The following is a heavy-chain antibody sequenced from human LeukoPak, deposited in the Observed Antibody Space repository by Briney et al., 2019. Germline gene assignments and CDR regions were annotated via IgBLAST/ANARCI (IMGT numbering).Heavy chain of an antibody. D-gene: IGHD3-16*01. CDR3: AKEGDQFRGYLDA. CDR1: GFMFSRLG. J-gene: IGHJ6*03. V-gene: IGHV3-33*06. Sequence: QPGRSLRLSCAASGFMFSRLGMQWVRQAPGEGLEWVAMIWHDGSVEEYADSVKGRFTISRDNSQNTLYLQMNSLRDDDTAVYYCAKEGDQFRGYLDAWGKGITVTVSS. CDR2: IWHDGSVE.